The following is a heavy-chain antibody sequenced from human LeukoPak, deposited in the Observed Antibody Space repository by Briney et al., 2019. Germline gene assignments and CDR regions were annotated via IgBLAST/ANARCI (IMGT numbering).Heavy chain of an antibody. Sequence: GGSLRLSCVGSGFTFSSYAMSWVRQAPGKGLEWVSAISHSSSGTYYVDSVKGRFTISRDNSKNTMYMQMNSLRAEDTAVYYCAKDTNPRRYSYGSDYWGQGTLVTVSS. J-gene: IGHJ4*02. V-gene: IGHV3-23*01. CDR3: AKDTNPRRYSYGSDY. D-gene: IGHD5-18*01. CDR2: ISHSSSGT. CDR1: GFTFSSYA.